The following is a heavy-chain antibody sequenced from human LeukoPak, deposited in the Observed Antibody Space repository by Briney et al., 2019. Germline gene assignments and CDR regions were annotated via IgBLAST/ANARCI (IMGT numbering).Heavy chain of an antibody. J-gene: IGHJ4*02. D-gene: IGHD5-12*01. CDR2: IYYSGTT. CDR1: GGSISSGSYY. Sequence: SQTLSLTCTVSGGSISSGSYYWSWIRQPAGKGLEWIGSIYYSGTTYYNPSLKSRVTISVDTSKNQFSLGLSSVTAADTAVYYCARLEYSGYGPFDYWGQGTLVTVSS. V-gene: IGHV4-30-2*03. CDR3: ARLEYSGYGPFDY.